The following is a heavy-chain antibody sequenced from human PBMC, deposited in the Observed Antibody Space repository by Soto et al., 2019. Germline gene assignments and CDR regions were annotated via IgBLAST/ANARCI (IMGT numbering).Heavy chain of an antibody. CDR1: GGSISGSLYY. CDR2: IFYGRST. J-gene: IGHJ5*02. V-gene: IGHV4-39*01. Sequence: QLQLQESGPGLVKPSETLSLTCTVSGGSISGSLYYWCWIRQPPGKGLEWIGSIFYGRSTYYNPSLKSRVTISVDTSKNQFSLKLSSVTAADTAVYYCARLGGYSGYDPFDPWGQGTLVTVSS. CDR3: ARLGGYSGYDPFDP. D-gene: IGHD5-12*01.